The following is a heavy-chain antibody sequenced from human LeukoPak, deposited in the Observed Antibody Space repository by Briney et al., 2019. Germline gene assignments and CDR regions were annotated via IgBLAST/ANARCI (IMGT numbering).Heavy chain of an antibody. CDR2: IYYSGST. CDR1: GGSISSYY. J-gene: IGHJ4*02. Sequence: SETLSLTCTVSGGSISSYYWSWIRQPPGKGLEWIGYIYYSGSTNYNPSLKSRVTISVDTSKNQFSLKLSSVTAADTAVYYCARHVPRGYPSYFDYWGQGTLVTVSS. V-gene: IGHV4-59*08. CDR3: ARHVPRGYPSYFDY. D-gene: IGHD3-22*01.